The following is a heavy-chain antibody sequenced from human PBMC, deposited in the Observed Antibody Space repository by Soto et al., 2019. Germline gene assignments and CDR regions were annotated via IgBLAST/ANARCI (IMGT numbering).Heavy chain of an antibody. CDR1: GYSFNSYG. CDR3: ARETKFYGFWSGYYRFDT. Sequence: QTQLVQSGPEVKNPGASVKVSCKASGYSFNSYGISWVRQAPGQGLEWMGWISASSDNTTYAQELQGRVTMTTDTATTTAYMELRSLTSDDTAVYYCARETKFYGFWSGYYRFDTWGQGTLVSVSS. V-gene: IGHV1-18*01. D-gene: IGHD3-3*01. J-gene: IGHJ5*02. CDR2: ISASSDNT.